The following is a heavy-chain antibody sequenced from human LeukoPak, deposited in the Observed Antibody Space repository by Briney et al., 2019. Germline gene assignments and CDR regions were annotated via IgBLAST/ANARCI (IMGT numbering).Heavy chain of an antibody. CDR1: GGSISSYY. Sequence: PSETLSLTCTVSGGSISSYYWSWIRQPPGKGLEWIGYIYYSGSTNYNPSLKSRVTISVDTSKNQFSLKLSSVTAADTAVYYCAREAEWELPVPDAFDIWGQGTMVTVSS. CDR2: IYYSGST. J-gene: IGHJ3*02. CDR3: AREAEWELPVPDAFDI. D-gene: IGHD1-26*01. V-gene: IGHV4-59*01.